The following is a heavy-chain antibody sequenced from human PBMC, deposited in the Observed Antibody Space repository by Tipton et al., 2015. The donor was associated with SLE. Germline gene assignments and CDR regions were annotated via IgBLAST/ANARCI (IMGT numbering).Heavy chain of an antibody. J-gene: IGHJ4*02. D-gene: IGHD1-14*01. CDR1: GGFFSGYY. V-gene: IGHV4-34*01. Sequence: TLSLTCAIHGGFFSGYYWSWIRKRPGKGLEWIGEINHSGSTNYNPSLKSRVTMSVDTSKNQFSLKLSSVTAADTAVYYCARHSNHGDYFDYWGQGTLVTVSS. CDR2: INHSGST. CDR3: ARHSNHGDYFDY.